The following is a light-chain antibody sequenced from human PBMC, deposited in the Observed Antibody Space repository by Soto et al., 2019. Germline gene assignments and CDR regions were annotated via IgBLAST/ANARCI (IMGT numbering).Light chain of an antibody. V-gene: IGKV3-15*01. Sequence: ETVMTQSPATLSLSPGERATLSCRASQSVSSNLAWYQQKPGQAPRLLIYGASTRATDIPARFSGSGSGTEFTLTISSLQSEDFAVYHCQQYNNWPPRYTFGQGTRLEIK. J-gene: IGKJ2*01. CDR1: QSVSSN. CDR3: QQYNNWPPRYT. CDR2: GAS.